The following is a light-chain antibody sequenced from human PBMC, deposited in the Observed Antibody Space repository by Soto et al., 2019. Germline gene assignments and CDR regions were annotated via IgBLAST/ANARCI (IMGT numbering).Light chain of an antibody. CDR3: SSYTSSSTLVV. CDR2: DVS. J-gene: IGLJ1*01. Sequence: QSALTQPASVSGSPGQSITISCTGNSSDVGGYNYVSWYQQHPGKAPKLMICDVSNRPSGVSNRFSGSKSGNTASLTISGLQAEDEADYYCSSYTSSSTLVVFGTGTKLTVL. CDR1: SSDVGGYNY. V-gene: IGLV2-14*01.